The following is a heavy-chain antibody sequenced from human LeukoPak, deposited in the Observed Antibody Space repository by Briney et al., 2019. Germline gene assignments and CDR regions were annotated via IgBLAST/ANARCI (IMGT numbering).Heavy chain of an antibody. CDR1: GFTFSSYA. D-gene: IGHD1-1*01. V-gene: IGHV3-30*04. CDR2: ISYDGSNK. J-gene: IGHJ3*02. CDR3: ARDLTNIHTTGSTYDAIDI. Sequence: VGSLRLSCAASGFTFSSYAMHWVRQAPGKGLEWVAVISYDGSNKYYADSVKGRFTISRDNSKNTLFLQMNSLRAEDTAVYYCARDLTNIHTTGSTYDAIDIWGQGTMVTVSS.